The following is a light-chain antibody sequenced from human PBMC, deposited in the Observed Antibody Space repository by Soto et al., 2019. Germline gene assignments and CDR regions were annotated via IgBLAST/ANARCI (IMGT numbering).Light chain of an antibody. J-gene: IGKJ1*01. CDR3: QQSLNPKT. CDR1: QSVSSSY. V-gene: IGKV3-20*01. CDR2: GAS. Sequence: EILLTQAPGTLSLSPGERATLSCRASQSVSSSYLALYQQKPGQAPRLLIYGASSRATGIPDRLSGSGSGTDFTLTISRMEPEDFAVYYCQQSLNPKTFGQGTKVGIK.